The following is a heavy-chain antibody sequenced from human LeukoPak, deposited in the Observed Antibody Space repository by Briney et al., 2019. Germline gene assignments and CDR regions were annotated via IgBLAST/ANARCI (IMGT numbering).Heavy chain of an antibody. CDR2: INSDGSST. D-gene: IGHD3-22*01. V-gene: IGHV3-74*01. CDR1: GFTFSSYW. J-gene: IGHJ4*02. Sequence: GGPLRLSCAASGFTFSSYWMHWVRQAPGKGLVWVSRINSDGSSTSYADSVKGRFTISRDNAKNTLYLQMNSLRAEDTAVYYCAASYYYDSSGYYYWGQGTLVTVSS. CDR3: AASYYYDSSGYYY.